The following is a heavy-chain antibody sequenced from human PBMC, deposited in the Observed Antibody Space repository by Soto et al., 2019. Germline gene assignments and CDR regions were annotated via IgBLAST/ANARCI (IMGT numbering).Heavy chain of an antibody. CDR3: GKGFSGYINMEV. J-gene: IGHJ6*02. V-gene: IGHV3-23*01. D-gene: IGHD5-12*01. CDR1: GFTFGNYA. CDR2: IITNGGVT. Sequence: GGSLRLSCTASGFTFGNYAVTWVRQTPGKGLEWVSSIITNGGVTYYADSVKGRFTVSRGNSKNVSWLHMNSLRVDDTAIYYCGKGFSGYINMEVWGQGTTVTVSS.